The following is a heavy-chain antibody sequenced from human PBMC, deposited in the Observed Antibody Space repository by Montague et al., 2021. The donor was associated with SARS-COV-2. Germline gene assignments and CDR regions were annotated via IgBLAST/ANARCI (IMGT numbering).Heavy chain of an antibody. CDR2: IYYNGST. J-gene: IGHJ4*02. CDR3: AREPDYGDYFDY. V-gene: IGHV4-59*13. D-gene: IGHD4-17*01. Sequence: SETLSLTCTVSGGSISSYYWSWIRQPPGKGLEWIGYIYYNGSTNYNPPLKSRVTISVDTSKNQFSLKLSSVTAADTAVYYCAREPDYGDYFDYWGQGTLVTVSS. CDR1: GGSISSYY.